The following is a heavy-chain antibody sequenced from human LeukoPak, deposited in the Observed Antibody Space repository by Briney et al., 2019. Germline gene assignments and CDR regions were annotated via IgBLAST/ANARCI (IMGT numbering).Heavy chain of an antibody. D-gene: IGHD2-2*01. CDR1: GGSFRSYY. CDR3: ARVYCSSTSCLVYYGMDV. V-gene: IGHV4-34*01. J-gene: IGHJ6*02. CDR2: INHSGST. Sequence: PSETLSLTCAVYGGSFRSYYWSWIRQPPGKGLEWIGEINHSGSTNYNPSLKSRVTISVDTSKNQFSLKLSSVTAADTAVYYCARVYCSSTSCLVYYGMDVWGQGTTVTVSS.